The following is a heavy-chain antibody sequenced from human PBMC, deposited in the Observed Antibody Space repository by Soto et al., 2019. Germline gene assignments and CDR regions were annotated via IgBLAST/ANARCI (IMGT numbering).Heavy chain of an antibody. CDR1: GFTVSSNY. D-gene: IGHD5-12*01. CDR2: IYSGGST. J-gene: IGHJ4*02. V-gene: IGHV3-53*04. Sequence: GGSLRLSCAASGFTVSSNYMSWVRQAPGKGLEWVSVIYSGGSTYYADSVKGRFTISRHNSKNTLYLQMNSLRAEDTAVYYCARGYSGYDSPLHYWGQGTLVTVSS. CDR3: ARGYSGYDSPLHY.